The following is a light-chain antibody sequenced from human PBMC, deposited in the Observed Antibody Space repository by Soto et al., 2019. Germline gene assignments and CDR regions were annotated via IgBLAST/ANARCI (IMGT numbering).Light chain of an antibody. CDR1: SSNIGNNY. V-gene: IGLV1-51*01. CDR3: GTWDSSLSAVV. J-gene: IGLJ2*01. CDR2: DSN. Sequence: QAVVTQPPSVSAAPGQKVTISCSGSSSNIGNNYVSWYQQLPGTAPKFLIYDSNKRPSGIPDRFSGSKSGTSATLAITGLQTGDEADYYCGTWDSSLSAVVFGGGTKLTVL.